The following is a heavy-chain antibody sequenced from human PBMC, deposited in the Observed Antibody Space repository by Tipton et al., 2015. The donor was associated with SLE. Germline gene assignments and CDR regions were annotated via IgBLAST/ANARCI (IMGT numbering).Heavy chain of an antibody. Sequence: TLSLTCTVSGGSISAYFWSWIRQPPGKGLEWIGSFHYGGSTDYNPSLKSRVTMSVDTSQNQLSLRLSSVTAADTAVYYCARVHWKGDAFDIWGQGTMVTVSS. V-gene: IGHV4-59*01. CDR3: ARVHWKGDAFDI. CDR1: GGSISAYF. CDR2: FHYGGST. J-gene: IGHJ3*02. D-gene: IGHD1-1*01.